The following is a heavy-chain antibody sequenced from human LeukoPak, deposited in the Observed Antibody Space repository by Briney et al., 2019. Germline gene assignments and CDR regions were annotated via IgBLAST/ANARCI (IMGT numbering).Heavy chain of an antibody. V-gene: IGHV3-11*04. Sequence: GGSLRLSCAASGFTFSDYYMSWIRQAPGRGLEWISYISSSSGGTIYYTDSVKGRFTISRDNAKNSLYLQMNSLRAEDTAVYYCARDHGYSYGYYFDYWGQGTLVTVSS. CDR2: ISSSSGGTI. J-gene: IGHJ4*02. CDR3: ARDHGYSYGYYFDY. D-gene: IGHD5-18*01. CDR1: GFTFSDYY.